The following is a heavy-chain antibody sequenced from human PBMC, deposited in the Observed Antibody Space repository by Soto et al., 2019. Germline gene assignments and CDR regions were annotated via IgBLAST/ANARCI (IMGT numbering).Heavy chain of an antibody. J-gene: IGHJ4*02. CDR2: INHSGST. D-gene: IGHD2-21*02. CDR1: GGSFSGYY. Sequence: SETLSLTCAVYGGSFSGYYWSWIRQPPGKGLEWIGEINHSGSTNYNPSLKSRVTISVDTSKNQFSLKLSSVTAADTAVYNCASSLAYCGGDCYYYFDYWGQGTLVTVSS. CDR3: ASSLAYCGGDCYYYFDY. V-gene: IGHV4-34*01.